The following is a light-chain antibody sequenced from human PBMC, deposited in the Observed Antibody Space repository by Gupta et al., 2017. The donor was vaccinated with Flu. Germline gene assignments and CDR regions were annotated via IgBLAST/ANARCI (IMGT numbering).Light chain of an antibody. V-gene: IGKV2-30*01. CDR2: LGC. CDR1: QTLVYSDGSTI. Sequence: DVVMIQSPPSLPVTLGQPATISCRSSQTLVYSDGSTILHWFQQRPGQSPRRLIYLGCHREPGVRDKFSGSGSGTEFTLRISRVEAEDVGVYFWREGANWPWAFGQGTXVEIK. J-gene: IGKJ1*01. CDR3: REGANWPWA.